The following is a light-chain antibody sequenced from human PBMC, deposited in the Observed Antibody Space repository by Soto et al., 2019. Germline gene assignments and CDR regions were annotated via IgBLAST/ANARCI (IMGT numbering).Light chain of an antibody. CDR3: SSYTSSIS. Sequence: QSVLTQPASVSGSPGQSITISCTGTSSDVGGYNYVSWYQQHPGKAPKLMIYDVNTRPSGVSNRFSGSKSGNTASLTISELQAEDAADYYCSSYTSSISFGGGTTLTVL. CDR2: DVN. J-gene: IGLJ2*01. V-gene: IGLV2-14*01. CDR1: SSDVGGYNY.